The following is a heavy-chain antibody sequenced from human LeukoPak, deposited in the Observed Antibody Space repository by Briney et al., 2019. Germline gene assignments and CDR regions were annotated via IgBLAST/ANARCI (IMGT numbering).Heavy chain of an antibody. CDR3: ARHQWHYYYYMGV. CDR2: IYYSGDT. CDR1: GGSISSSSYY. Sequence: SETLSLTCTVSGGSISSSSYYWGWIRQPPGEGVEWIGSIYYSGDTYYNPSLKSRRVTISVDTSKNQFSLRLSSVTAADTAVYYCARHQWHYYYYMGVWGKGSTVTVSS. D-gene: IGHD6-19*01. J-gene: IGHJ6*03. V-gene: IGHV4-39*01.